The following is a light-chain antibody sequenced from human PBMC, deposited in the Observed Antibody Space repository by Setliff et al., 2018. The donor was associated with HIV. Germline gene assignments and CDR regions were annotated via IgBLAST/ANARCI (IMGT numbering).Light chain of an antibody. CDR3: CTYADTYTSLYV. CDR2: DVS. V-gene: IGLV2-11*01. J-gene: IGLJ1*01. CDR1: SSDIGAFNY. Sequence: LTQPHSVSGSPGQSVTISCTGTSSDIGAFNYVSWYQQHPGKAPKLIIYDVSERPSGVPDRFSGSKSANTASLTISGLQAEDEAEYYCCTYADTYTSLYVFGTGTKVTVL.